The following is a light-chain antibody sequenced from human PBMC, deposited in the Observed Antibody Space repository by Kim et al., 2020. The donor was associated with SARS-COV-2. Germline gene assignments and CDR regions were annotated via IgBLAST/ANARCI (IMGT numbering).Light chain of an antibody. Sequence: GLSITVYCAGTLSDVGTFSLISWYQQQPGKAPRLIMFDIYHRPSGTSGRFCGSKSGNTASLTISDLHPDDEADYFCCSFTMNVTWVFGGGTQLTVL. CDR3: CSFTMNVTWV. V-gene: IGLV2-23*02. CDR1: LSDVGTFSL. J-gene: IGLJ3*02. CDR2: DIY.